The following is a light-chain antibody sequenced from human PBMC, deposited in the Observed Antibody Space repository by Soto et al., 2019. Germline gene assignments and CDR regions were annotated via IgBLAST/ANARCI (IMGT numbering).Light chain of an antibody. CDR1: QSISSW. CDR2: DAS. CDR3: QVYGSSSKT. J-gene: IGKJ1*01. V-gene: IGKV1-5*01. Sequence: DIQMTQSPSTLSASVGDRVTIASQASQSISSWLAWYQQKPGKAPKLLIYDASSLESGVPSRFRGSGSGTDFTLTISRLEPEDFAVYFCQVYGSSSKTFGQGTKVDIK.